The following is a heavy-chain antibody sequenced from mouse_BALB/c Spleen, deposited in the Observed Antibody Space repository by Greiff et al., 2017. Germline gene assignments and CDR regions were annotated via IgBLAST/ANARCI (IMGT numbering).Heavy chain of an antibody. J-gene: IGHJ4*01. D-gene: IGHD2-1*01. Sequence: QVQLQQSGAELAKPGASVKMSCKASGYTFTSYWMHWVKQRPGQGLEWIGYINPSTGYTEYNQKFKDKATLTADKSSSTAYMQLSSLTSEDSAVHYCARWVYYDYAMDYWGQGTSVTVSS. CDR3: ARWVYYDYAMDY. CDR1: GYTFTSYW. CDR2: INPSTGYT. V-gene: IGHV1-7*01.